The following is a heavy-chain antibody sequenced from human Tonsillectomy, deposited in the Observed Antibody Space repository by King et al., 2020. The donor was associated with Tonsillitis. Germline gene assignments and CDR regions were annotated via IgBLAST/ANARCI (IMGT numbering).Heavy chain of an antibody. CDR2: IWYDGSNK. D-gene: IGHD6-13*01. J-gene: IGHJ5*02. Sequence: VKLVESGGGVVQPGRSLRLSCAASGFTFSSYGMHWVRQAPGKGLEWVAVIWYDGSNKYYADSVKGRFTISRDNSKNTLYLQMNSLRAEDTAVYYCARDKSSSWRWXDXXGQGTLVTVSS. CDR3: ARDKSSSWRWXDX. CDR1: GFTFSSYG. V-gene: IGHV3-33*01.